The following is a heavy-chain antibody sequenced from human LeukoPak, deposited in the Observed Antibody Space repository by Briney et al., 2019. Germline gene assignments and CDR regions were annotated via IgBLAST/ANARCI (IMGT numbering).Heavy chain of an antibody. CDR1: GGSNSSYY. D-gene: IGHD2-2*01. V-gene: IGHV4-59*01. J-gene: IGHJ4*02. Sequence: SETLSLTCTVSGGSNSSYYWSWIRQPPGKGLEWIGYIYYSGSTNYNPSPKSRVTISVDTSKNQFSLKLSSVTAADTAVYYCARRYCSSTSCHFDYWGQGTLVTVSS. CDR2: IYYSGST. CDR3: ARRYCSSTSCHFDY.